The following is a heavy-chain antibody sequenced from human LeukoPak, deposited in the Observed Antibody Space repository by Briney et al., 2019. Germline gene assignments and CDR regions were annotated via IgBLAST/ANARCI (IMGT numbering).Heavy chain of an antibody. V-gene: IGHV1-18*04. CDR2: ISAYNGNT. D-gene: IGHD3-9*01. CDR3: ARLPLYYDILTGYYTYYYYYGMDV. CDR1: GYTFTSYG. Sequence: ASVKVSCKASGYTFTSYGISWVRQAPGQGLEWMGWISAYNGNTNYAQKLQGRVTMTTDTSTSTAYMELRSLRSDDTAVYYCARLPLYYDILTGYYTYYYYYGMDVWGKGTTVTAS. J-gene: IGHJ6*04.